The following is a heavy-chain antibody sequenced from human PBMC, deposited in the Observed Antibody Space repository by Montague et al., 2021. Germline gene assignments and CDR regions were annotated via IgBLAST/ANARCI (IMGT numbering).Heavy chain of an antibody. CDR2: ISGSGGST. D-gene: IGHD4-23*01. CDR3: ATRPDITVVTL. V-gene: IGHV3-23*01. J-gene: IGHJ4*02. Sequence: SLRLSCAASGFTFSSYAMSWVRQAPGKGLEWVSAISGSGGSTYYADSVKGRFTISRDNSKNTLYLQMNSLRAEDTAVYYCATRPDITVVTLGGQGTLVTGSS. CDR1: GFTFSSYA.